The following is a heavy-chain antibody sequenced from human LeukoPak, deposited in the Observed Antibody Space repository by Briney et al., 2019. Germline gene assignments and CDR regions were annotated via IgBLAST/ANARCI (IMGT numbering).Heavy chain of an antibody. Sequence: GASVKVSCKASEGTFSSYAISWVRQAPGQGLEWMGGIIPIFGTANCAQKFQGRVTITADESTSTAYMELSSLRSEDTAVYYCARVDQNWFDPWGQGTLVTVSS. D-gene: IGHD2-2*01. J-gene: IGHJ5*02. CDR2: IIPIFGTA. V-gene: IGHV1-69*13. CDR1: EGTFSSYA. CDR3: ARVDQNWFDP.